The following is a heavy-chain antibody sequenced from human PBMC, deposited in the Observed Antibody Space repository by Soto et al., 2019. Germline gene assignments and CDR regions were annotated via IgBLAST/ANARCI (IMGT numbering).Heavy chain of an antibody. Sequence: PGGSLRLSCAASGFPFSSYCMHWVRQAPGKGLEWVAVISYDGSSKYYADSVKGRFTISRDNSKNTLYLQMNSLRAEDTAVYYCAKDDERAVAGETYFDYWGQGTLVTVSS. CDR2: ISYDGSSK. D-gene: IGHD6-19*01. CDR1: GFPFSSYC. CDR3: AKDDERAVAGETYFDY. J-gene: IGHJ4*02. V-gene: IGHV3-30*18.